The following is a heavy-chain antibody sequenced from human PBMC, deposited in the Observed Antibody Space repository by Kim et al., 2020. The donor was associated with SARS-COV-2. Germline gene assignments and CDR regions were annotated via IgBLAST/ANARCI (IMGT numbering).Heavy chain of an antibody. CDR3: AKGYDSSGYHSYYYYGMDV. J-gene: IGHJ6*02. CDR2: ISWNSGSI. CDR1: GFTFDDYA. D-gene: IGHD3-22*01. V-gene: IGHV3-9*01. Sequence: GGSLRLSCAASGFTFDDYAMHWVRQAPGKGLEWVSGISWNSGSIGYADSVKGRFTISRDNAKNSLYLQMNSLRAEDTALYYCAKGYDSSGYHSYYYYGMDVWGQGTTVTVSS.